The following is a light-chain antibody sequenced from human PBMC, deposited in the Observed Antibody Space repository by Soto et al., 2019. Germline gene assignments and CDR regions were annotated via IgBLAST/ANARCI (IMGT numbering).Light chain of an antibody. J-gene: IGKJ5*01. CDR3: QQSYSTPYT. Sequence: DMQMTQSPSTLSESVGDRVTITCRASQSIDTWLAWHQQKPGKAPKLLIYAASSLQSGVPSRFSGSGSGTDFTLTISSLQPEDFATYYCQQSYSTPYTFGQGTRLEIK. CDR2: AAS. V-gene: IGKV1-39*01. CDR1: QSIDTW.